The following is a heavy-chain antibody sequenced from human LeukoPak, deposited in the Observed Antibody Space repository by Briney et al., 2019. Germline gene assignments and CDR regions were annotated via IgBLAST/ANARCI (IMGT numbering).Heavy chain of an antibody. CDR2: ISYDGSNK. D-gene: IGHD3-3*01. V-gene: IGHV3-30*18. Sequence: PGGSLRLSCAASGFTFSSYGMHWVRQAPGKGLEWVAVISYDGSNKYYADSVKGRFTISRDNSKNTLYLQMNSPRAEDTAVYYCAKGPSYDFWSGYYLNNWFDPWGQGTLVTVSS. J-gene: IGHJ5*02. CDR3: AKGPSYDFWSGYYLNNWFDP. CDR1: GFTFSSYG.